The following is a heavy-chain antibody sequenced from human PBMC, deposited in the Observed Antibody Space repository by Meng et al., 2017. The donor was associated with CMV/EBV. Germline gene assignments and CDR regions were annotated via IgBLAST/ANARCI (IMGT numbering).Heavy chain of an antibody. CDR2: ISAYNGNT. V-gene: IGHV1-18*01. CDR3: AREDYYDSSGYYPFDY. Sequence: ASVMVSCNASGYTFTSYGISWLRQAPGQGLEWMGWISAYNGNTNYAQKLQGRVTMTTDTSTSTAYMELRSLRSDDTAVYYCAREDYYDSSGYYPFDYWGQGTLVTVSS. CDR1: GYTFTSYG. D-gene: IGHD3-22*01. J-gene: IGHJ4*02.